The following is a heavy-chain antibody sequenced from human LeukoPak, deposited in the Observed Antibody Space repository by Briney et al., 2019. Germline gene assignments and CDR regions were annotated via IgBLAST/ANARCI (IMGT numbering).Heavy chain of an antibody. CDR2: INPNSGGT. CDR3: ARSYDFWSGPPFDP. J-gene: IGHJ5*02. Sequence: ASVTVSCKASGYTFTGHYMHWVRQAPGQGLEWMGWINPNSGGTKYAQKFQGRVTLTRDTSISTAYMELSRLRCDDTAVYYCARSYDFWSGPPFDPWGQGTLVTVFS. V-gene: IGHV1-2*02. CDR1: GYTFTGHY. D-gene: IGHD3-3*01.